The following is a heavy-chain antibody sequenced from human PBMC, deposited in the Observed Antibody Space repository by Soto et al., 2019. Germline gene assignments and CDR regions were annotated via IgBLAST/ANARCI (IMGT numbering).Heavy chain of an antibody. CDR1: GGTFSSYT. V-gene: IGHV1-69*08. CDR2: IIPILGIA. D-gene: IGHD3-3*01. CDR3: ARDKDDFWSGYET. J-gene: IGHJ5*02. Sequence: QVQLVQSGAEVKKPGSSVKVSCKASGGTFSSYTISWVRQAPGQGHEWMGRIIPILGIANYAQKFQGRVTITADKSTITAYMALSSLRSEDTVVYYCARDKDDFWSGYETWGQGTLVTVSS.